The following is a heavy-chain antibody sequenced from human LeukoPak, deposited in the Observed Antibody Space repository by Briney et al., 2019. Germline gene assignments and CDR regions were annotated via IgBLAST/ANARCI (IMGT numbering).Heavy chain of an antibody. Sequence: GGSLRLSCAASGFTFSSHAMSWVRQAPGKGLEWVSIISGTGGSTYYADSVKGRFTISRDNSKNTLYLQMNSLRAEDTAVYYCARDLGYCSSTSCYRDYYYYGMDVWGQGTTVTVSS. J-gene: IGHJ6*02. D-gene: IGHD2-2*01. CDR2: ISGTGGST. CDR1: GFTFSSHA. CDR3: ARDLGYCSSTSCYRDYYYYGMDV. V-gene: IGHV3-23*01.